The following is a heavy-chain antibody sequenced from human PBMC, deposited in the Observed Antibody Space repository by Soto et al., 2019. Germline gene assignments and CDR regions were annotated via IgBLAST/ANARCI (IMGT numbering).Heavy chain of an antibody. Sequence: SVKVSCKTSGYTFTNYGITWVRQAPGQGLKWMGWISAYNGDTNYAQKFQGRVIMTTDTSTTTAYMELRSLRSDDTAVYYCARGPAGGLRGGVSYWGQRXLVTVYS. D-gene: IGHD2-15*01. CDR3: ARGPAGGLRGGVSY. V-gene: IGHV1-18*04. J-gene: IGHJ4*02. CDR1: GYTFTNYG. CDR2: ISAYNGDT.